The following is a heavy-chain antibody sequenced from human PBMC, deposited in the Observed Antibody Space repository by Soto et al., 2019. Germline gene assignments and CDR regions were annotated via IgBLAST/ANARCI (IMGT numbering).Heavy chain of an antibody. CDR1: GYTFTNYG. Sequence: QVQLVQSGGEVAKPGASVKVSCKASGYTFTNYGINLVRQAPGLGLEWMGWINVYNGKTNYAQKFQVRVTMTTDTSTNSVYMELRSLRSDDTAVYYCARGPDPTYFDYWGQGTLVIVSS. J-gene: IGHJ4*02. CDR3: ARGPDPTYFDY. CDR2: INVYNGKT. V-gene: IGHV1-18*01.